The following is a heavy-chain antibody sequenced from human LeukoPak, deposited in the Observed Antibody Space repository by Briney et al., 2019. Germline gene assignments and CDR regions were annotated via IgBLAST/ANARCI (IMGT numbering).Heavy chain of an antibody. J-gene: IGHJ3*02. V-gene: IGHV3-30-3*01. CDR2: IPYDEDNK. D-gene: IGHD3-16*01. Sequence: PGRSLRLSCGASGFTFSTYTMHWVRQAPGKGLEWVALIPYDEDNKYYADSVKGRFTISRDNSKNTLYLQMNSLRAEDTAVYYCARDSPSPRERFGAFDIWGQGTMVTVSS. CDR3: ARDSPSPRERFGAFDI. CDR1: GFTFSTYT.